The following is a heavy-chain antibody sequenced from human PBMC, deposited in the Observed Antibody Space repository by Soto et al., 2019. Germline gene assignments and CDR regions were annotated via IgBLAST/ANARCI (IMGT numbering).Heavy chain of an antibody. CDR3: ARDQEITMVRGVQYRGGMDV. D-gene: IGHD3-10*01. CDR2: ISYDGSNK. CDR1: GFTFSSYA. V-gene: IGHV3-30-3*01. J-gene: IGHJ6*02. Sequence: QVQLVESGGGVVQPGRSLRLSCAASGFTFSSYAMHWVRQAPGKGLEWVAVISYDGSNKYYADSVKGRFTISRDNSKNTLYLQMNSLRAEDTAVYYCARDQEITMVRGVQYRGGMDVWGQGTTVTVFS.